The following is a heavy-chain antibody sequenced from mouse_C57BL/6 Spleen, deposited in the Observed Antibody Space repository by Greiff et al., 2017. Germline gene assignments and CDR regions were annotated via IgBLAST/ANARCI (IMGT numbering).Heavy chain of an antibody. CDR1: GYTFTSYW. V-gene: IGHV1-61*01. CDR3: ARGDEDYFGY. CDR2: IYPSDSET. Sequence: VQLQQPGAELVRPGSSVKLSCKASGYTFTSYWLDWVKQRPGQGLEWIGNIYPSDSETHYNQKFKDKDTLTVDKSSSTAYMQLSSLTSEDSAVYYCARGDEDYFGYWGQGTTLTVSS. D-gene: IGHD3-3*01. J-gene: IGHJ2*01.